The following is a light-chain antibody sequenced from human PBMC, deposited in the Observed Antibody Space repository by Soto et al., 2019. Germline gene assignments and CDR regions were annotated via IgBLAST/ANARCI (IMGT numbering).Light chain of an antibody. Sequence: IAVSRHPAALSVAPGERSTLSCSASHSFGSNLAWYQQRPGQAPRLLIYVASTRATGIPARFSGSGSGTEFTLTITRLEPGDFAVYFCQQYLSTPRTFGQGTKVDIK. V-gene: IGKV3-15*01. J-gene: IGKJ1*01. CDR2: VAS. CDR3: QQYLSTPRT. CDR1: HSFGSN.